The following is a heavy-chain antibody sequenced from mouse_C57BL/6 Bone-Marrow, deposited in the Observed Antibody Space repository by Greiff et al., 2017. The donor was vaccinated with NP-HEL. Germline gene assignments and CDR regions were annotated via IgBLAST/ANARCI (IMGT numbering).Heavy chain of an antibody. CDR3: ARQLRLHNYFDY. J-gene: IGHJ2*01. CDR1: GFTFSDYY. CDR2: ISNGGGST. D-gene: IGHD3-2*02. V-gene: IGHV5-12*01. Sequence: EVKLQESGGGLVQPGGSLKLSCAASGFTFSDYYMYWVRQTPEKRLEWVAYISNGGGSTYYPDTVKGRFTISRDNAKNTLYLQMSRLKSEDTAMYYCARQLRLHNYFDYWGQGTTLTVSS.